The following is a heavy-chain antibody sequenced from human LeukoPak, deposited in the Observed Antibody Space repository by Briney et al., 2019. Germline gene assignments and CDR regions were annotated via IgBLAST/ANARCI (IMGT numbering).Heavy chain of an antibody. V-gene: IGHV3-11*01. Sequence: GGSLTLLCAVCGFTFNYYHMRGPPQAPGKAVEGRSYINIGATNTHYADSVKARFTISRDNAKKSLYLEMNNLRAEDTAVYYCARDGVGFDTWGQGVLVTVSS. CDR2: INIGATNT. CDR3: ARDGVGFDT. J-gene: IGHJ5*02. CDR1: GFTFNYYH.